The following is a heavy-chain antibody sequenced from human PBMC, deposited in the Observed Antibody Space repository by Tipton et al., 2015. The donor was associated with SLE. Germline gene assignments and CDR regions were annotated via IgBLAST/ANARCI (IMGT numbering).Heavy chain of an antibody. J-gene: IGHJ6*03. CDR1: GFTFSRYW. CDR2: INGDGSST. CDR3: ARNPGNYYMDG. Sequence: SLRLSCAASGFTFSRYWMHWVRQAPGKGLVWVSHINGDGSSTRYADFVKGRFTISRDNAKNTLYLQMDGLRAEDTAVYYCARNPGNYYMDGWGKGTTVTVSS. V-gene: IGHV3-74*01. D-gene: IGHD3-10*01.